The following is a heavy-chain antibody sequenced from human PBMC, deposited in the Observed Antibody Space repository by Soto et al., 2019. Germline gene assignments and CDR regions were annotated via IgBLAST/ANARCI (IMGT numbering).Heavy chain of an antibody. Sequence: ASVKVSCKASGGTFSSYTMHWVRQAPGQRLEWMGWINAANGNTKYSQNFQGRVTITRDTSASTAYMELSSLRSEDTAVYYCARDHHGSGTYYYYYGMDVWGQGTTVTVSS. V-gene: IGHV1-3*01. CDR3: ARDHHGSGTYYYYYGMDV. CDR2: INAANGNT. J-gene: IGHJ6*02. D-gene: IGHD3-10*01. CDR1: GGTFSSYT.